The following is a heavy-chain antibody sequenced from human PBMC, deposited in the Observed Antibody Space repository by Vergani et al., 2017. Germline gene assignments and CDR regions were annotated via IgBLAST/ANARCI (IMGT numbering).Heavy chain of an antibody. CDR1: GYTFTSYY. CDR2: INPSGGST. D-gene: IGHD3-22*01. V-gene: IGHV1-46*03. Sequence: QVQVVQSGAEVKKSGASVKVSCKASGYTFTSYYMHWVRQAPGQGLEWMGIINPSGGSTSYAQKFQGRVTMTRDTSTSTVYMELSSLRSEDTAVYYCARGXDYYDSSGVGLPDYWGQGTLVTVSS. J-gene: IGHJ4*02. CDR3: ARGXDYYDSSGVGLPDY.